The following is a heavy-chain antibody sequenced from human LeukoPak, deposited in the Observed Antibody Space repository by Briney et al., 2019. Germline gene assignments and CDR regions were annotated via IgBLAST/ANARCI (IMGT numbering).Heavy chain of an antibody. CDR1: GFTFSDYY. D-gene: IGHD6-13*01. CDR3: ARVGRGIAAAGFGAFDI. J-gene: IGHJ3*02. Sequence: GGSLRLSCAASGFTFSDYYMTWIRQAPGKGLEWVSYISGGATTIFYADSVKGRFTISRDNAKNSLYLQMNGLRAEDTAVYYCARVGRGIAAAGFGAFDIWGQGTMLTVSS. CDR2: ISGGATTI. V-gene: IGHV3-11*01.